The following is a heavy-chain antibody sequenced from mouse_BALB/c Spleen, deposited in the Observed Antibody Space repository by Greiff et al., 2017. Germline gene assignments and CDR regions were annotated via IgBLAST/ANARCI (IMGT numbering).Heavy chain of an antibody. D-gene: IGHD2-10*02. CDR1: GFTFTDYY. CDR2: IRNKANGYTT. V-gene: IGHV7-3*02. Sequence: EVMLVESGGGLVQPGGSLRLSCATSGFTFTDYYMSWVRQPPGKALEWLGFIRNKANGYTTEYSASVKGRFTISRDNSQSILYLQMNTLRAEDSATYYCARDKYASFAYWGQGTLVTVSA. CDR3: ARDKYASFAY. J-gene: IGHJ3*01.